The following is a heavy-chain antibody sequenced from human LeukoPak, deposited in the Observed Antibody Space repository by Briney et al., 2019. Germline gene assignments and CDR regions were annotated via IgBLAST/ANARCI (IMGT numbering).Heavy chain of an antibody. CDR2: ISYDGSNK. V-gene: IGHV3-30*03. D-gene: IGHD3-16*02. CDR3: ARGTVFRAPKYDYVWGSYRAYDY. J-gene: IGHJ4*02. Sequence: GRSLRLSCAASGFTFSSYGMHWVRQAPGKGLEWVAVISYDGSNKYYADSVKGRFTISRDNSKNTLYLQMSSLRSEDTAVYYCARGTVFRAPKYDYVWGSYRAYDYWGQGTLVTVSS. CDR1: GFTFSSYG.